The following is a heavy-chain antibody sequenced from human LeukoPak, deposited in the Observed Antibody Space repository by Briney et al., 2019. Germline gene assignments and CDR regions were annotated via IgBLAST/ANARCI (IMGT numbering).Heavy chain of an antibody. Sequence: GGSLRLSCAASGFTFSSYAMSWVRQAPGKGLERVSAISGSGGSTYYADSVKGRFTISRDNSKNTLYLQMNSLRAEDTAVYYCAKPLPGGIVVVPAALTGFDYWGQGTLVTVSS. V-gene: IGHV3-23*01. CDR2: ISGSGGST. D-gene: IGHD2-2*01. J-gene: IGHJ4*02. CDR3: AKPLPGGIVVVPAALTGFDY. CDR1: GFTFSSYA.